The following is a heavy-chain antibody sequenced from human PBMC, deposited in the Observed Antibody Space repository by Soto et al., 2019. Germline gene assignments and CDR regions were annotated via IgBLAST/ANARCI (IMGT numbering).Heavy chain of an antibody. Sequence: SGPTLVSPTQNLALPRTFSGFSLSTSGVGVGWIRQPPGKALEWLGLIYWNDDKRYSPSLKSRLTITKDTSKNQVVLTMTNMDPVDTATYYCGHVPFYYYDSSGYIDYWGQGTLVTVSS. D-gene: IGHD3-22*01. CDR1: GFSLSTSGVG. CDR3: GHVPFYYYDSSGYIDY. CDR2: IYWNDDK. V-gene: IGHV2-5*01. J-gene: IGHJ4*02.